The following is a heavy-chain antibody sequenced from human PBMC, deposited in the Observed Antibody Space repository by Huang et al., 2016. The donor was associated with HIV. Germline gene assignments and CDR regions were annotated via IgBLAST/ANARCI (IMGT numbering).Heavy chain of an antibody. CDR1: GYTFTGYY. CDR3: ARVTGGYSYGFDAFDI. CDR2: INPNSGGT. J-gene: IGHJ3*02. Sequence: QVQLVQSGAEVKKPGASVKVSCKASGYTFTGYYMHWVRQAPGQGLEWMGWINPNSGGTNDAQKLQGRVTRTRDTSISTAYMELSRLRSDDTAVYYCARVTGGYSYGFDAFDIWGQGTMVTVSS. D-gene: IGHD5-18*01. V-gene: IGHV1-2*02.